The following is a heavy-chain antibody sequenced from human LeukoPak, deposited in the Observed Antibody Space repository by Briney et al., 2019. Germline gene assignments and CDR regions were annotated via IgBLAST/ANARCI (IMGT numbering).Heavy chain of an antibody. CDR1: GYTFTSYD. D-gene: IGHD5-24*01. V-gene: IGHV1-8*01. CDR3: ARGAEMAIKIQWWDYYNGMDV. Sequence: ASVKVSCKVSGYTFTSYDINWVRQATGQGIDWMGWMNPNSGNTGYAQKFQGRVTMARNTSISTAYMEMSSLRSEDTAVYYCARGAEMAIKIQWWDYYNGMDVWGQGTTVTVSS. CDR2: MNPNSGNT. J-gene: IGHJ6*02.